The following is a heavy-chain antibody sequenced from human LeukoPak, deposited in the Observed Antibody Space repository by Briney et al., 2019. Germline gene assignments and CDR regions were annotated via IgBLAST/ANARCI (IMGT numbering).Heavy chain of an antibody. CDR1: GFTFSSYE. CDR3: ARDGAWEPPHYYDGMDV. D-gene: IGHD1-14*01. Sequence: PGGSLRLSCAASGFTFSSYEMNWVRQAPGKGLEWVSYISSSGSTIYYADSVKGRFTISRDNAKNSLYLQMNSLRAEDTAVYYCARDGAWEPPHYYDGMDVWGQGTTVTVSS. CDR2: ISSSGSTI. V-gene: IGHV3-48*03. J-gene: IGHJ6*02.